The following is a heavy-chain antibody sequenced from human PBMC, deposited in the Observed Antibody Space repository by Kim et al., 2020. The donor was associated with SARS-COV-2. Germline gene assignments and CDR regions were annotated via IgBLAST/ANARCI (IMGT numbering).Heavy chain of an antibody. V-gene: IGHV3-30-3*01. Sequence: GGSLRLSCAASGFTFSSYAMHWVRQAPGKGLEWVAVISYDGSNKYYADSVKGRFTISRDNSKNTLYLQMNSLRAEDTAVYYCARDQGGGVINAFDIWGQGTMVTVSS. CDR2: ISYDGSNK. D-gene: IGHD3-16*01. J-gene: IGHJ3*02. CDR3: ARDQGGGVINAFDI. CDR1: GFTFSSYA.